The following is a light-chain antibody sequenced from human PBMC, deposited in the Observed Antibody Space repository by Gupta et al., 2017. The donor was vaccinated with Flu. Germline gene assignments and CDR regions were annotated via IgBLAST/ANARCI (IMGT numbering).Light chain of an antibody. CDR3: QQDGNSPFT. CDR2: GAS. J-gene: IGKJ3*01. Sequence: EIVLTHAPGTLSLSLGERATLSCRASQSVSSNSVAWYQQRPGQAPRLLIFGASSRATGIPDRFSGGGSGTDFILTISRLEPEDFAVYYCQQDGNSPFTFGHGTKVDIK. V-gene: IGKV3-20*01. CDR1: QSVSSNS.